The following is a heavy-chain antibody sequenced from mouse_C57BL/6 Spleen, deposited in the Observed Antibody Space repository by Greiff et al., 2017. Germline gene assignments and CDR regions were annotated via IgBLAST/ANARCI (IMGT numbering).Heavy chain of an antibody. CDR1: GYAFSSYW. CDR2: IYPGDGDT. V-gene: IGHV1-80*01. J-gene: IGHJ4*01. D-gene: IGHD4-1*01. Sequence: QVQLQQSGAELVKPGASVKISCKASGYAFSSYWMNWVKQRPGKGLEWIGQIYPGDGDTNYNGKFKGKATLTADKSSSPAYMQLSSLTSEDAAVYFCARWDKDYAMDYWGQGTSVTVSS. CDR3: ARWDKDYAMDY.